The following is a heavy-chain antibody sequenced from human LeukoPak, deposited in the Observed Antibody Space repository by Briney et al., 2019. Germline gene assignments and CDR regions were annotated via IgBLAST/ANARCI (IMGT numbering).Heavy chain of an antibody. CDR1: GFTFSTYG. Sequence: GGSLRLSCAASGFTFSTYGMHWVRQVPGKGLEWVAFIRSDGSNKYYADSVKGRFTISRDNSKNTLYLQMNSLRAEDTAVYYCANGHPETFDYWGQGTLVTVSS. CDR2: IRSDGSNK. D-gene: IGHD1-14*01. CDR3: ANGHPETFDY. V-gene: IGHV3-30*02. J-gene: IGHJ4*02.